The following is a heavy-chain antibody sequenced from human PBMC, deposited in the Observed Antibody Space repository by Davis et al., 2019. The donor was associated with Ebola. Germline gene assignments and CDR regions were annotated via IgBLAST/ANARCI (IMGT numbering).Heavy chain of an antibody. CDR1: GGSISSGGYY. V-gene: IGHV4-31*03. D-gene: IGHD1-26*01. J-gene: IGHJ4*02. CDR2: IYYSGST. CDR3: ARENSVGATVFDY. Sequence: PSETLSLTCTVSGGSISSGGYYWSWIRQHPGKGLEWIGYIYYSGSTYYNPSLKSRVTISVDTSKNQFSLKLSSVTAADTAVYYCARENSVGATVFDYWGQGTLVTVSS.